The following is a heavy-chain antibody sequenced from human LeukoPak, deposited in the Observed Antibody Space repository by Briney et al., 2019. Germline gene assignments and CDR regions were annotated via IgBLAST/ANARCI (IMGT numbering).Heavy chain of an antibody. J-gene: IGHJ4*02. Sequence: PSETLSLTCNVSGGSISGRTYYWGWIRQPPGKGLEWIGSIYYSGSTYYNPSLKSRVTISADTSKNQFSLKLNSVAAADTAVYYCARLESRGYDDYWGQGTLVTVSS. CDR3: ARLESRGYDDY. CDR1: GGSISGRTYY. CDR2: IYYSGST. D-gene: IGHD3-22*01. V-gene: IGHV4-39*01.